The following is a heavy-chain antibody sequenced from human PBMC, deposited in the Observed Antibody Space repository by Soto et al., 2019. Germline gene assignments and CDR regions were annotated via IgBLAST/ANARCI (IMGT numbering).Heavy chain of an antibody. D-gene: IGHD2-15*01. V-gene: IGHV3-72*01. Sequence: EVQLVESGGGLVQPGGSLRLSCAASGFTFSDHYMDWVRQAPGKGLEWVGRTRNKANSYTTEYAASVKGRFTISRDDSNSSLYLQMNRLKTEDTSVYYCARATTTLDVWGEGTTVTVSS. CDR3: ARATTTLDV. CDR1: GFTFSDHY. J-gene: IGHJ6*04. CDR2: TRNKANSYTT.